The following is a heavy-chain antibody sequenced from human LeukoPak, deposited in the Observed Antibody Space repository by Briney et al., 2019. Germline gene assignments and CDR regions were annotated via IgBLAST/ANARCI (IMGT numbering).Heavy chain of an antibody. CDR1: GFTLSNYC. CDR2: ICPDGTVT. J-gene: IGHJ4*02. V-gene: IGHV3-74*01. Sequence: GGSLRLSCAASGFTLSNYCMHWVRQIPGKGLVWVSRICPDGTVTNYADSVKGRFTISRDNAKNMVFLQMNSLRADDTAVYYCVRDFRSADYWGQGILVTVSS. CDR3: VRDFRSADY.